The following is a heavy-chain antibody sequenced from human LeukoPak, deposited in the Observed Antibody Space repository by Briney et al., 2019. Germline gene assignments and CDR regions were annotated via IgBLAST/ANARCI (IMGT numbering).Heavy chain of an antibody. D-gene: IGHD4-17*01. V-gene: IGHV4-34*01. J-gene: IGHJ3*02. CDR1: GGSFSGYY. Sequence: PSETLSLTCAVYGGSFSGYYWSWIRQPPGKGLEWIGEINHSGSTNYNPSLKSRVTISVDTSKNQFSLKLSSVTAADTAVYYCARGPITVTRARRAFDIWGQGTMVTVSS. CDR2: INHSGST. CDR3: ARGPITVTRARRAFDI.